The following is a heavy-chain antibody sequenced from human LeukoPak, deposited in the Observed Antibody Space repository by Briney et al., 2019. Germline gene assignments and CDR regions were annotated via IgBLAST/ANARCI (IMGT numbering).Heavy chain of an antibody. J-gene: IGHJ4*02. CDR3: ARDTAISNDYYFDY. Sequence: PGGSLRLSCVASGLTFSNYAMSWVRQAPGEGMEWVSAISDTTGNTYYADSVKGRFTISRDNSKNTLYLQMNSLRAEDTAVYYCARDTAISNDYYFDYWGQGTLVTVSS. D-gene: IGHD3-3*01. V-gene: IGHV3-23*01. CDR1: GLTFSNYA. CDR2: ISDTTGNT.